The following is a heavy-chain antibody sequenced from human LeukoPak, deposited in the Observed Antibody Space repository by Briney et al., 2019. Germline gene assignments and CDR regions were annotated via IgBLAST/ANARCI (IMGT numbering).Heavy chain of an antibody. V-gene: IGHV4-39*01. J-gene: IGHJ4*02. Sequence: SETLSLTCTVSGGSISTSNYYWGWIRQPPGKGLEWIGNIFYSGSTYYSPSLKSRVTISIDTSKNQFSLRLNSVTAADTAVYYCARLQRWGGYYFENWGQGTLVTVS. CDR2: IFYSGST. D-gene: IGHD3-3*01. CDR3: ARLQRWGGYYFEN. CDR1: GGSISTSNYY.